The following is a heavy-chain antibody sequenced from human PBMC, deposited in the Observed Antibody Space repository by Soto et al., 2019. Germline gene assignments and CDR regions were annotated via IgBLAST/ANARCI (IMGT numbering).Heavy chain of an antibody. CDR2: IYHSGST. CDR1: GGSISSGGYS. J-gene: IGHJ4*02. D-gene: IGHD5-12*01. Sequence: TLSLTCAVSGGSISSGGYSWSWIRQPPGKGLEWIGYIYHSGSTYYNPSLKSRVTISVDRSKNQFSLKLTSVTAADTAVYYCAAGGGLPRYYWGQGTLVTVSS. CDR3: AAGGGLPRYY. V-gene: IGHV4-30-2*01.